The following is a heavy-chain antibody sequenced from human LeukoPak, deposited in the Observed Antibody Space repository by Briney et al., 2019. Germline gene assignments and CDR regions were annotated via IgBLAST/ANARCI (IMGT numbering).Heavy chain of an antibody. D-gene: IGHD3-22*01. Sequence: GGSLRLSCAASGFTFSDYYMSWIRQAPGKGLEWVSYISSSGSTIYYADSVKGRFTISRDNAKNSLYMQMNSLRAEDTAVYYCARDYYDSSGYDGYFQHWGQGTLVTVSS. V-gene: IGHV3-11*04. CDR2: ISSSGSTI. CDR3: ARDYYDSSGYDGYFQH. CDR1: GFTFSDYY. J-gene: IGHJ1*01.